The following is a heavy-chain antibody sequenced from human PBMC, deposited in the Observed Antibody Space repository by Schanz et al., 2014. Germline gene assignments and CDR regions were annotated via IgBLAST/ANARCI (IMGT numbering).Heavy chain of an antibody. D-gene: IGHD3-3*02. CDR1: GGPFSGYF. V-gene: IGHV4-34*01. CDR3: ARHLVNAYGMDV. CDR2: IHHSGSI. J-gene: IGHJ6*02. Sequence: QVQLQQWGAGLLKPSETLSLTCAVYGGPFSGYFWSWIRQSPGKGLQWIGEIHHSGSIIYNPSLRSGVPISMDTSKTQFSRKVTSVTAADTAVYYCARHLVNAYGMDVWGQGTAVTVSS.